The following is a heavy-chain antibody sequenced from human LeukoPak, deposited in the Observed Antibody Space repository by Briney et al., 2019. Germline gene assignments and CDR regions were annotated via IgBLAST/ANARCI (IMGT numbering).Heavy chain of an antibody. J-gene: IGHJ4*02. CDR1: GFTFSSYS. Sequence: GGSLRLSCAASGFTFSSYSMNWVRQAPGKGLEWVSVFYTGGSTYYADSVRGRFTISRDDSKNTLYLQMNSLRAEDTAVYYCARGPDILTGYSPDFDYWGQGTLVTVSS. CDR2: FYTGGST. CDR3: ARGPDILTGYSPDFDY. V-gene: IGHV3-53*01. D-gene: IGHD3-9*01.